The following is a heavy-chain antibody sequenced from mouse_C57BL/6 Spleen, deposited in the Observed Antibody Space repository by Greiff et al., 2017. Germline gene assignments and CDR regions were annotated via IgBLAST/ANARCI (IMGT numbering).Heavy chain of an antibody. CDR2: IDPANGNT. CDR1: GFNIQNTY. CDR3: ARGGNAMDY. J-gene: IGHJ4*01. V-gene: IGHV14-3*01. Sequence: EVQLVESVAELVRPGASVKLSCTASGFNIQNTYLHWVKQRPEQGLEWIGRIDPANGNTKYAPKFPGKATITADTSSNTAYLQLSSLTSEDTAIYYCARGGNAMDYWGQGTSVNVSS.